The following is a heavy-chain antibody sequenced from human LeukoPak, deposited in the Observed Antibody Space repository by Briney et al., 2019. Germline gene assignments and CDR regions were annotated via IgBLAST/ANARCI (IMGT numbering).Heavy chain of an antibody. J-gene: IGHJ6*03. CDR1: GYTFTGYY. V-gene: IGHV1-2*02. CDR3: ARGSTMVRGVIMTYYYYMDV. CDR2: INPNSGGT. D-gene: IGHD3-10*01. Sequence: GASVKVSCKASGYTFTGYYMHWVRQAPGQGLEWMGWINPNSGGTNYAQKFQGRVTMTRDTSISTAYMELSRLRSDDTAVYYCARGSTMVRGVIMTYYYYMDVWGKGTTVTVSS.